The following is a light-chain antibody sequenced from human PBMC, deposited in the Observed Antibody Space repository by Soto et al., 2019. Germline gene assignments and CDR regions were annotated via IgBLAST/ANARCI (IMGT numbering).Light chain of an antibody. Sequence: EIVLTQSPGTLSLSQGERATLSCRASQSVSSSYLAWYQQKPGQAPRLLIYGASSRATGIPDRFSGSGSGTDFTLTISRLEPEDFAVYYCQQYPFTFGPGTKVDIK. CDR3: QQYPFT. CDR2: GAS. J-gene: IGKJ3*01. CDR1: QSVSSSY. V-gene: IGKV3-20*01.